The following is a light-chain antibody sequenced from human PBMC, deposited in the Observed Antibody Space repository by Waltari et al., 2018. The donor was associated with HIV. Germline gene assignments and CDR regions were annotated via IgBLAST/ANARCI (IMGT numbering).Light chain of an antibody. CDR2: VNN. Sequence: QSVLTQPPSVSAAPGQKVTISCSGGSSNIGRYDVSWYQQFPGTAPKLLIYVNNKRYSGVPDRFSGSKSGTSATLGISGLQTGDEADYYCGTWDNILNIEIFGGGTKLTVL. CDR3: GTWDNILNIEI. J-gene: IGLJ2*01. V-gene: IGLV1-51*01. CDR1: SSNIGRYD.